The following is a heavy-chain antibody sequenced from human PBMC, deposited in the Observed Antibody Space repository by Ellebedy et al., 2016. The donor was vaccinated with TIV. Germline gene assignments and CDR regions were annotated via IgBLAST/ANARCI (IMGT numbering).Heavy chain of an antibody. CDR1: GASISSSY. CDR2: ISNTGRT. CDR3: ARDRRGSYDF. J-gene: IGHJ4*02. V-gene: IGHV4-59*01. D-gene: IGHD3-10*01. Sequence: MPSETLSLTCTVSGASISSSYWSWIRQTPGQDLEWIGYISNTGRTNYNPPLQSRVTIPVDTSRNQFSLTLRSLTAADTAVYYCARDRRGSYDFWGQGTLLAVSS.